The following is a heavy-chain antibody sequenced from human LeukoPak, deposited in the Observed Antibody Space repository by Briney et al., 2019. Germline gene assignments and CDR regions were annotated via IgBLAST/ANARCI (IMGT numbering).Heavy chain of an antibody. D-gene: IGHD3-10*01. Sequence: GGSLRLSCAASGFTFSSYGMNWVRQAPGKGLEWVSSISSSSSYIYYADSVKGRFTISRGNAKNSLYLQMNSLRAEDTAVYYCARSGPTYGSGSYVHVYWGQGTLVTVSS. CDR2: ISSSSSYI. CDR1: GFTFSSYG. V-gene: IGHV3-21*01. J-gene: IGHJ4*02. CDR3: ARSGPTYGSGSYVHVY.